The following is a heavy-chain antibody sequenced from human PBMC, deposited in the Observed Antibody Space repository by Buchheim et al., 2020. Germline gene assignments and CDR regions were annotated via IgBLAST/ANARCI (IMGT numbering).Heavy chain of an antibody. J-gene: IGHJ4*01. D-gene: IGHD2-15*01. CDR3: ARKRHVGGGYFDY. CDR2: IFQTDST. V-gene: IGHV4-59*01. Sequence: QVQLQESGPRLVKPSETLSLTCTVSGDSISPYYWSWIRQPPGKGLEWIGYIFQTDSTNYNPSLRSRVTMSVDRSKNQFSLNLGSVTSADTAVYFCARKRHVGGGYFDYWGHGIL. CDR1: GDSISPYY.